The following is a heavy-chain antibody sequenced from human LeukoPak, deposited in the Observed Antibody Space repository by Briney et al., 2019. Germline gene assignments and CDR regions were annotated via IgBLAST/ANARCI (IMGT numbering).Heavy chain of an antibody. CDR3: AVGTGYYPGAWEDY. V-gene: IGHV4-39*01. J-gene: IGHJ4*02. D-gene: IGHD3/OR15-3a*01. CDR1: GGSISSSSCY. CDR2: IYYSGST. Sequence: SETLSLTCTVSGGSISSSSCYWGWIRQPPGKGLEWIGSIYYSGSTYYNPSLKSRVTISVDTSKNQFSLKLSSVSAADTAVYHCAVGTGYYPGAWEDYWGQGTLVSVSS.